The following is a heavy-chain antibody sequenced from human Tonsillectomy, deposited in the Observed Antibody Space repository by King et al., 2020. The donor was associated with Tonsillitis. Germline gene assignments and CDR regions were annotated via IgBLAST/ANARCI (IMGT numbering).Heavy chain of an antibody. CDR1: GGSISSRSYY. V-gene: IGHV4-39*01. CDR3: ARVLWREVAFDI. Sequence: QLQESGPGLVKPSETLSPTCRFSGGSISSRSYYWGGIRQPPGKGGEWIWTIYYRGTTYYNPYLKSRVPLSVATTQNQFSLTLSSVTAADTAVYYCARVLWREVAFDIWGQGTMVTVSS. J-gene: IGHJ3*02. CDR2: IYYRGTT. D-gene: IGHD3-16*01.